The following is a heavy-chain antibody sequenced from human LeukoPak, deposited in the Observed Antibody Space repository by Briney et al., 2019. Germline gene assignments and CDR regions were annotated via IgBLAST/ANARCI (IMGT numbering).Heavy chain of an antibody. CDR2: IDPNSGGT. D-gene: IGHD3-16*01. J-gene: IGHJ6*02. CDR3: ARWGVPPGMDV. V-gene: IGHV1-2*06. Sequence: ASVKVSCKASGYTFTGYYMQWVRQAPGQGLEWMGRIDPNSGGTNYAQKFQGRVTMTRDTSTSTAYMELSRLRSDDTAAYYCARWGVPPGMDVWGQGTTVTVSS. CDR1: GYTFTGYY.